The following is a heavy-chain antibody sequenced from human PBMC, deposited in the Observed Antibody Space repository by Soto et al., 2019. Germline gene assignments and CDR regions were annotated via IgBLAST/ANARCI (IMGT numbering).Heavy chain of an antibody. CDR2: ISGSGDST. D-gene: IGHD1-26*01. Sequence: EVQVLESGGGLVQPGGSLRLSCAASGFTFSSYAMSWVRQAPGKGLEWVSGISGSGDSTYYADSVKGRFTISRDNSKNTLDLQMNSRRAEDRAVYHCAGIRGSYDLLDYIDYWGQGTLVTVSS. CDR3: AGIRGSYDLLDYIDY. CDR1: GFTFSSYA. V-gene: IGHV3-23*01. J-gene: IGHJ4*02.